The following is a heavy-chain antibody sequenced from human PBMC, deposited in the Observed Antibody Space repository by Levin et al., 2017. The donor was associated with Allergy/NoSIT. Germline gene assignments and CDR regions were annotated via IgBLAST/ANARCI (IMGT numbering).Heavy chain of an antibody. V-gene: IGHV4-59*01. Sequence: SPTLSLPCAVSCGSISSSYWSWIRQSPGKGLEWIGYIYYSGNTNYNPSLKSRVTMSVDTSKNQFSLKLRSVTAADTAVYYCVRGGKVGATPLPLCGYFDLWGRGALVTVSS. CDR2: IYYSGNT. J-gene: IGHJ2*01. D-gene: IGHD1-26*01. CDR3: VRGGKVGATPLPLCGYFDL. CDR1: CGSISSSY.